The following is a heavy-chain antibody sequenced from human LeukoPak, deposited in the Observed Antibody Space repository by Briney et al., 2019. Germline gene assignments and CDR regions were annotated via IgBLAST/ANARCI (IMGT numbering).Heavy chain of an antibody. J-gene: IGHJ3*02. D-gene: IGHD2-2*01. CDR1: GFTFSSYS. Sequence: GGSLRLSCAASGFTFSSYSMNWVRQAPGKGLEWVSYISSSSSTIYYADSVKGRFTISRDNSKNTLYLQMNSLRAEDTAMYYCAKGPIPCSSTSCPRSAFDIWGQGTMVTVPS. CDR3: AKGPIPCSSTSCPRSAFDI. CDR2: ISSSSSTI. V-gene: IGHV3-48*01.